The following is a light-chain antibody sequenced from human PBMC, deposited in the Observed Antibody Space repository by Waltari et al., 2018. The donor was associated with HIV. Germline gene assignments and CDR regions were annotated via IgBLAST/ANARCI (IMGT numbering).Light chain of an antibody. CDR2: GKN. CDR1: SLSSYF. V-gene: IGLV3-19*01. J-gene: IGLJ2*01. CDR3: NSRDSSGVV. Sequence: SSELTQDPAVSVALGQTVRITCRGDSLSSYFASWYQPKPRQAPLLVIYGKNNRPSGIPDRFSVSTAGNTASLTITGTQAEDEADYYCNSRDSSGVVFGGGTKLTVL.